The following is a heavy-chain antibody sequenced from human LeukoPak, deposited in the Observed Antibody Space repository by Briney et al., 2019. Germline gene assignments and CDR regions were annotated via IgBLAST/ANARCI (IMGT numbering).Heavy chain of an antibody. CDR2: IFYSGST. CDR1: GGSISSYY. V-gene: IGHV4-59*01. Sequence: PSETLSLTCTVSGGSISSYYWSWIRQPPGKGLEWIGYIFYSGSTNYNPSLKSRVTISVDTSKNQFSLKLSSVTAADTAVYYCASSGWPPKIDYWGQGTLVTVSS. D-gene: IGHD6-19*01. J-gene: IGHJ4*02. CDR3: ASSGWPPKIDY.